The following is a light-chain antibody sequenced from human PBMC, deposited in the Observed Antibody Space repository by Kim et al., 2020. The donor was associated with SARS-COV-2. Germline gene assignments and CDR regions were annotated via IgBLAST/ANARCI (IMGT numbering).Light chain of an antibody. Sequence: SPGERATPSCRASQSVSSYLSWDQQKPGQAPRLLIYDASNRATGIPARFSGSGSGTDFTLTISSLEPEDFAVYYCQQRSNWPPLTFGGGTKVDIK. CDR3: QQRSNWPPLT. J-gene: IGKJ4*01. CDR2: DAS. V-gene: IGKV3-11*01. CDR1: QSVSSY.